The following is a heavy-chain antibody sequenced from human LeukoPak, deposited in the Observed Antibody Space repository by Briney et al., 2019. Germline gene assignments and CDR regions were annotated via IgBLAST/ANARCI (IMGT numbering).Heavy chain of an antibody. Sequence: ASVKVSCKASGYTFTNFAISWVRRAPGQGLEWMGWISVYNGNTKYAQKLQGRVTMTADTSTNTAYMELRSLRSDDTAVYYCARVDMRHNSGWYLDGFDYWGQGTLVTVSS. CDR3: ARVDMRHNSGWYLDGFDY. D-gene: IGHD6-19*01. V-gene: IGHV1-18*01. J-gene: IGHJ4*02. CDR1: GYTFTNFA. CDR2: ISVYNGNT.